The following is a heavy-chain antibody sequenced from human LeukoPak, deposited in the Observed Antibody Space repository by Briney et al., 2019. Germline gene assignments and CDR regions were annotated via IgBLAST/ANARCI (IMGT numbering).Heavy chain of an antibody. CDR2: IYQSGST. J-gene: IGHJ4*02. D-gene: IGHD2/OR15-2a*01. Sequence: SETLSLTCTVSGGSVSSGGYSWNWIRQPPGKGLEWIGYIYQSGSTYYNPSLRSRVTISLDRSKNHFSLKLTSVTAADTAMYYCATSDPSVSRFDYWGQGTLVTVFS. V-gene: IGHV4-30-2*01. CDR1: GGSVSSGGYS. CDR3: ATSDPSVSRFDY.